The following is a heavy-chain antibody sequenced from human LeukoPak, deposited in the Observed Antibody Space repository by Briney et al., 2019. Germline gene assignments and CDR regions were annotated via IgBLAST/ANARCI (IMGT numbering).Heavy chain of an antibody. D-gene: IGHD3-22*01. Sequence: PGGSLRLSCAASDFTFSSSGMTWVRQAPGKGLEWVSTVSSSGENTYYADSVKGRFTISRDNAKNSLYLQMNSLRAEDTAVYYCARSLGSSGYQDYWGQGTLVTVSS. CDR2: VSSSGENT. CDR3: ARSLGSSGYQDY. CDR1: DFTFSSSG. V-gene: IGHV3-21*01. J-gene: IGHJ4*02.